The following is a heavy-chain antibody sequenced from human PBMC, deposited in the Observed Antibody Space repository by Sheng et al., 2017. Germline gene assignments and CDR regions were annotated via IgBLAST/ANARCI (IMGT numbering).Heavy chain of an antibody. V-gene: IGHV4-38-2*02. CDR1: GYSISSGYY. D-gene: IGHD3-10*01. Sequence: QVQLQESGPGLVKPSETLSLTCTVSGYSISSGYYWGWIRQPPGKGLEWIGSIYHSGSTYYNPSLKSRVTISVDTSKNQFSLKLSSVTAADTAVYYCAGYYGSGSSLQHVGPGHPWSPSP. CDR2: IYHSGST. CDR3: AGYYGSGSSLQH. J-gene: IGHJ1*01.